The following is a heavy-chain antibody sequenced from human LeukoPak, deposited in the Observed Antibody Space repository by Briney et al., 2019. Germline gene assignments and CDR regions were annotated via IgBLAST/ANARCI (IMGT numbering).Heavy chain of an antibody. CDR1: GLTFSSYG. V-gene: IGHV3-30*18. CDR3: AKDYYYGSGPGWFDP. Sequence: GRSLRLSCAASGLTFSSYGMHWVRQAPGKGLEWVAVISYDGSNKYYADSVKGRFTISRDNYKNTLYLQMNSLRAEDTAVYYCAKDYYYGSGPGWFDPWGQGTLVTVSS. CDR2: ISYDGSNK. J-gene: IGHJ5*02. D-gene: IGHD3-10*01.